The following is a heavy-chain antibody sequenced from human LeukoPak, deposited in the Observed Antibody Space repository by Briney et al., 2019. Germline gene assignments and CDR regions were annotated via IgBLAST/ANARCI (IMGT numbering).Heavy chain of an antibody. D-gene: IGHD4-17*01. Sequence: ASVKVSCKASGYTFTSYGISWVRQAPGQGLEWMGWISAYNGNTNYAQKLQGRVAMTTDTSTSTAYMELRSLRSDDTAVYYCARDVEDYGDYTGEGWFDPWGQGILVTVSS. V-gene: IGHV1-18*01. J-gene: IGHJ5*02. CDR1: GYTFTSYG. CDR3: ARDVEDYGDYTGEGWFDP. CDR2: ISAYNGNT.